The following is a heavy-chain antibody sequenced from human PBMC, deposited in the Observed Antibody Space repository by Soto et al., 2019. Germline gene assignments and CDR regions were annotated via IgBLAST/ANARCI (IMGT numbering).Heavy chain of an antibody. CDR3: ARGSSSGWMGFDP. CDR1: GGSISSGGYY. J-gene: IGHJ5*02. Sequence: QVQLQESGPGLVKPSQTLSLTCTVSGGSISSGGYYWSWIRQHPGKGLEWIGYIYYSGSTYYNPSLKSRVTTAVDTSKNQFSLKLSSVTAANTAVYYCARGSSSGWMGFDPWGQGTPVTVSS. V-gene: IGHV4-31*03. CDR2: IYYSGST. D-gene: IGHD6-19*01.